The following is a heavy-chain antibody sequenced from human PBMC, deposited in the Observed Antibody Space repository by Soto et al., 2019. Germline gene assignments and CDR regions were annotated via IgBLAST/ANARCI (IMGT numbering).Heavy chain of an antibody. V-gene: IGHV3-9*01. CDR1: GFTFDDYA. J-gene: IGHJ4*02. Sequence: GGSLRLSCAASGFTFDDYAMHWVRQAPGKGLEWVSGISWNSGSIGYADSVKGRFTISRDNAKNSLYLQMNRLRAEDTALYYCAKAPGYSSSWFLYWGQGTLVTVSS. D-gene: IGHD6-13*01. CDR2: ISWNSGSI. CDR3: AKAPGYSSSWFLY.